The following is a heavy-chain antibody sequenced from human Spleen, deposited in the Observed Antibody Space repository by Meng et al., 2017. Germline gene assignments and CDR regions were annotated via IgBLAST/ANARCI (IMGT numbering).Heavy chain of an antibody. CDR2: INDSGST. CDR1: GGTISGYY. D-gene: IGHD6-13*01. J-gene: IGHJ4*02. V-gene: IGHV4-34*01. CDR3: ARTIGVEYSSSWYYFDY. Sequence: VQLQQWGAGLLKPSETLYLTCAVYGGTISGYYWSWIRQPPGKGLEWIGEINDSGSTNYNPSLKSRVTISKDTSKNQFSLKLSSVTAADTAVYYCARTIGVEYSSSWYYFDYWGQGTLVTVSS.